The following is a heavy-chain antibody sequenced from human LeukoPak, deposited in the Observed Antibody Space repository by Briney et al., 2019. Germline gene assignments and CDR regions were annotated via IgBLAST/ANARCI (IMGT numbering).Heavy chain of an antibody. Sequence: GGSLRLSCAASGFTFGSYSMNWVRQAPGKGLEWVSYISSSGSTKYYADSVKGRFTISRDNAKNSLYLQMNSLRAEDTAVYYCARDLRSTGAGTTGAPLVDYWGQGTLVTVSS. V-gene: IGHV3-48*04. D-gene: IGHD1-7*01. J-gene: IGHJ4*02. CDR2: ISSSGSTK. CDR3: ARDLRSTGAGTTGAPLVDY. CDR1: GFTFGSYS.